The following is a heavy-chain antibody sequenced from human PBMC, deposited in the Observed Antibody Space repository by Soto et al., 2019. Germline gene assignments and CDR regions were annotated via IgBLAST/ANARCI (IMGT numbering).Heavy chain of an antibody. D-gene: IGHD4-4*01. CDR2: TYSGGTT. Sequence: EVQLVESGGGLIQPGGSLRLSCAASGFTVSSKYMSWVRQAPGKGLEWVSVTYSGGTTYYADSVKGRFTISRDNSKNTLYLQMNSLRAEDTAVYYCARGPHYSNLDYWGQGTLVTVS. CDR1: GFTVSSKY. J-gene: IGHJ4*02. CDR3: ARGPHYSNLDY. V-gene: IGHV3-53*01.